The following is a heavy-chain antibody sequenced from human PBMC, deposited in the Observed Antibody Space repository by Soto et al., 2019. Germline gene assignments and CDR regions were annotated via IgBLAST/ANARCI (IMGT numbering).Heavy chain of an antibody. J-gene: IGHJ4*02. CDR3: ESQGHSSSSNFDY. D-gene: IGHD6-6*01. CDR1: GGTFSSYT. Sequence: ASVKVSCKASGGTFSSYTITWVRQAPGQGLEWMGGIIPIFGTANYAQKFQGRVTITADESTSTAYMELSSLRSEDTAVYYCESQGHSSSSNFDYWGQGTLVTVSS. CDR2: IIPIFGTA. V-gene: IGHV1-69*13.